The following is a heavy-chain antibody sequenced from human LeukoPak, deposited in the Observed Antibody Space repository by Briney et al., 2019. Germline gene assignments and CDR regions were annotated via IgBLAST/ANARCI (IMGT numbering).Heavy chain of an antibody. Sequence: GASVKVSCKASGYTFTSYDINWVRQATGQGLEWMGWMNPNSGGTGYAQKFQGRVTMTRNTSISTAYMELSSLRSEDTAVYYCARTYYDFWSGYPHYYMDVWGKGTTVTVSS. V-gene: IGHV1-8*01. CDR2: MNPNSGGT. D-gene: IGHD3-3*01. CDR3: ARTYYDFWSGYPHYYMDV. CDR1: GYTFTSYD. J-gene: IGHJ6*03.